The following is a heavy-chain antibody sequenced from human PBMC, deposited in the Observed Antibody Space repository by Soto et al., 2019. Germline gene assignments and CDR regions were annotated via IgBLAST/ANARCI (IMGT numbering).Heavy chain of an antibody. J-gene: IGHJ4*02. Sequence: PSETLSLTCTVSGGSISSGTYYWGWIRQPPGKGLEWIGSIYYTGNTYYKPSLKSRVTISVDTSKNQFSLKLSSVTAADTAVYYCARDFGYSGSIDYWGQGTLVTVSS. D-gene: IGHD1-26*01. CDR1: GGSISSGTYY. CDR3: ARDFGYSGSIDY. V-gene: IGHV4-39*02. CDR2: IYYTGNT.